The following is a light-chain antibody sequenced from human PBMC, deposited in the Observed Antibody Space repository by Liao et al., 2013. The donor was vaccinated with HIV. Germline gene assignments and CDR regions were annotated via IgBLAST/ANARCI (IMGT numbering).Light chain of an antibody. J-gene: IGLJ1*01. V-gene: IGLV3-21*01. CDR2: YDS. CDR1: NIGSKS. CDR3: QAWDRQHFYV. Sequence: SYELTQPPSVSVAPGKTARITCGGNNIGSKSVHWYQQKPGQAPVLVIYYDSDRPSGIPERFSGSNSGNTATLTISRTQAMDEADYYCQAWDRQHFYVFGTGTKVTV.